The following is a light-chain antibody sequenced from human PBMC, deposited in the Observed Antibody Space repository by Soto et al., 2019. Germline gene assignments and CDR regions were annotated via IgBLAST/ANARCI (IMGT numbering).Light chain of an antibody. CDR2: DAS. V-gene: IGKV1-5*01. J-gene: IGKJ5*01. Sequence: DIQMTQSPSTLSASVGDRVTITCRASRTISSYLNWYQQKPGKAPKLLIYDASSLESGVPSRFSGSGSGTEFTLTISSLQPDDFATYYCQQYNSYSPITFGQGTRLEIK. CDR1: RTISSY. CDR3: QQYNSYSPIT.